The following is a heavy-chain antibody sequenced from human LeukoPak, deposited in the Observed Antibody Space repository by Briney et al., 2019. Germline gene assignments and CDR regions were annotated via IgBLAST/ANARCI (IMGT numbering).Heavy chain of an antibody. D-gene: IGHD3-10*01. CDR3: ARHRGYYGSTSKVDY. J-gene: IGHJ4*02. CDR1: GGSISSSSYY. Sequence: SETLSLTCTVSGGSISSSSYYWGWIRQPPGKGLEWIGSIYYSGSTYYNPSLKSRVTISVDTSKNQFSLKLSSVTAADTAVYYCARHRGYYGSTSKVDYWGQGTLVTVSS. CDR2: IYYSGST. V-gene: IGHV4-39*01.